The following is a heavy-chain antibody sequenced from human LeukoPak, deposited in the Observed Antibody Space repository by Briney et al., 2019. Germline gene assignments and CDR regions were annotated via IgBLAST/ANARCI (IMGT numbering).Heavy chain of an antibody. CDR2: IWYDGSNK. Sequence: PGGSLRLSCAASGFTFSSYGMHWVRQAPGKGLEWVALIWYDGSNKYYADSVKGRFTISRDSSKNTLYLQMNSLRAEDTAVYYCARDLGYYYDSSGYSFDYWGQGTLVTVSS. V-gene: IGHV3-33*01. D-gene: IGHD3-22*01. J-gene: IGHJ4*02. CDR3: ARDLGYYYDSSGYSFDY. CDR1: GFTFSSYG.